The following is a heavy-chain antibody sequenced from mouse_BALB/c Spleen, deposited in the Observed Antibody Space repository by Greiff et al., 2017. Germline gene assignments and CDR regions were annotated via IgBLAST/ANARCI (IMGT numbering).Heavy chain of an antibody. Sequence: EVQVVESGGGLVQPKGSLKLSCAASGFTFNTYAMNWVRQAPGKGLEWVARIRSKSNNYATYYADSVKDRFTISRDDSQSMLYLQMNNLKTEDTAMYYCVRQDGYYVSYWGQGTLVTVSA. CDR2: IRSKSNNYAT. V-gene: IGHV10-1*02. J-gene: IGHJ3*01. CDR1: GFTFNTYA. CDR3: VRQDGYYVSY. D-gene: IGHD2-3*01.